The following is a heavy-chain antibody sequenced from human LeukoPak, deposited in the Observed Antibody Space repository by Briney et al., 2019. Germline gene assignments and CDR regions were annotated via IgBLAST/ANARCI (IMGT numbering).Heavy chain of an antibody. CDR2: ISSSGSTI. D-gene: IGHD3-22*01. CDR1: GFTFSDYY. J-gene: IGHJ4*02. Sequence: TGGSLRLSCAASGFTFSDYYMSWIRQAPGKGLEWVSYISSSGSTIYYADSVKGRFTISRDNAKNSLYLQMNSLRAEDTAVYCCARRGSSGYFFDSWGQGTLVTVSS. CDR3: ARRGSSGYFFDS. V-gene: IGHV3-11*04.